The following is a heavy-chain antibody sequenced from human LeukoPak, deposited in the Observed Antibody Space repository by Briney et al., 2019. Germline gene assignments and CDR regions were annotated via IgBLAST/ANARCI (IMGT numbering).Heavy chain of an antibody. CDR2: ISYDVSNK. CDR3: AKGVAGTPYYYYGMDV. D-gene: IGHD6-19*01. J-gene: IGHJ6*02. CDR1: GFTFTSYG. Sequence: GRSLRLSCAASGFTFTSYGMHRGRQAPGKGLESGAVISYDVSNKYYPDSVKGRFTFSRDNSKNTLYLQMNSLRAEDTAVYYCAKGVAGTPYYYYGMDVWGQGTTVTVPS. V-gene: IGHV3-30*18.